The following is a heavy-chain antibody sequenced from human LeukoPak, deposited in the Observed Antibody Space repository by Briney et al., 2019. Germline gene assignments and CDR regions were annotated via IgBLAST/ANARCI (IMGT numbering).Heavy chain of an antibody. CDR1: GGSISSYY. J-gene: IGHJ4*02. Sequence: SETLSLTCTVSGGSISSYYWSWIRQPPAKGLEGIGYIYYSGSTNYNPSLKGRVTISVDTSKNQFSLKLSSVTAADTAVYYCARDGGYSYGNFDYWGQGTLVTVSS. CDR3: ARDGGYSYGNFDY. V-gene: IGHV4-59*01. D-gene: IGHD5-18*01. CDR2: IYYSGST.